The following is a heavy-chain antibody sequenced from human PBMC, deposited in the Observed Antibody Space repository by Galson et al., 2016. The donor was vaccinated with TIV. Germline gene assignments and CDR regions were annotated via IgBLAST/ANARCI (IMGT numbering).Heavy chain of an antibody. Sequence: LRLSCAASGFTVSGYSLTWVRQAPGKGLEWVSIIHADGRTYYGGAVRDRVTISRDNSKNPVYLQMSSRRAEDAAVYYCARDGRAEGDYNAWGDYWGQGALVTVSS. D-gene: IGHD4-11*01. V-gene: IGHV3-66*01. CDR3: ARDGRAEGDYNAWGDY. CDR1: GFTVSGYS. J-gene: IGHJ4*02. CDR2: IHADGRT.